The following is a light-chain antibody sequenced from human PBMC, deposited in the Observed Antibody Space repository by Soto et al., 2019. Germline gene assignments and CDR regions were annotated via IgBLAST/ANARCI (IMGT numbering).Light chain of an antibody. CDR2: LNSDGSH. J-gene: IGLJ1*01. Sequence: QPVLTQSPSASASLGASVKLTCTLSSGHSSYAIAWHQQQPEKGPRYLMKLNSDGSHSKGDGIPDRFSGSSSGAERYLTISXXXSXXXADYYCQTWGTGIHYVFGTGTKVTV. CDR1: SGHSSYA. CDR3: QTWGTGIHYV. V-gene: IGLV4-69*01.